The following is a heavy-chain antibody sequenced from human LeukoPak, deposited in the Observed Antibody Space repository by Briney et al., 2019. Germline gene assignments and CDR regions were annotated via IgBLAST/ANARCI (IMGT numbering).Heavy chain of an antibody. V-gene: IGHV3-30*18. CDR2: ISYDGSNK. CDR1: GFTFSSYG. D-gene: IGHD6-13*01. CDR3: AKDNVAAAGRYFDY. Sequence: GGSLRLSCAASGFTFSSYGMHWVREAPGKGLEWVALISYDGSNKYFADSVKGRFTISRDNSKNTLYLQMHSLRAEDTAVYYCAKDNVAAAGRYFDYWGQGTLVTVSS. J-gene: IGHJ4*02.